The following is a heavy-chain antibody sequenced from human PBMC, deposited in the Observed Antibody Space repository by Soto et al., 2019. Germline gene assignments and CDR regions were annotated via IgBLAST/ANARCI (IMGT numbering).Heavy chain of an antibody. J-gene: IGHJ4*02. CDR1: GGSVNTAPYY. V-gene: IGHV4-61*01. Sequence: LSLTCTVSGGSVNTAPYYWSWIRQPPGKGLEWIGYIYYSGSTNYNPSLKSRVSISLDMSKNQFSLNLSSVTAADTAVYYCARDHHSLYDTSGYYPYFDYWGQGTLVTVSS. CDR2: IYYSGST. CDR3: ARDHHSLYDTSGYYPYFDY. D-gene: IGHD3-22*01.